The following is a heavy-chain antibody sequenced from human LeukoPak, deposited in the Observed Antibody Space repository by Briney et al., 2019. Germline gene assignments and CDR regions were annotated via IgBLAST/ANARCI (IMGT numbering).Heavy chain of an antibody. D-gene: IGHD1-1*01. Sequence: GRSLRLSCAASGFTFSNYAMSWVRQVLGKGLEWVSTISGSGGSTYYADSLKGRFTTSRDNSKNTLYLEMSSLRVEDTAVYYCAKNRGTGLAFYDYWGQGAQVTVSS. CDR3: AKNRGTGLAFYDY. CDR1: GFTFSNYA. V-gene: IGHV3-23*01. CDR2: ISGSGGST. J-gene: IGHJ4*02.